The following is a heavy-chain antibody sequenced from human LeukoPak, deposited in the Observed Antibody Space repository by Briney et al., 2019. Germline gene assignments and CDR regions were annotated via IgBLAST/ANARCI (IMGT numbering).Heavy chain of an antibody. D-gene: IGHD5-18*01. Sequence: GASVKVSCKASGYTFTGYYIHWVRQAPGQGLEWMGWINPNSAGTNYAQKFQGRVTMTRDASISTAYMELSRLRSDDTAVYYCAREVDTYGWVGNRRGPPNAFDIWGQGTMVTVSS. CDR1: GYTFTGYY. J-gene: IGHJ3*02. CDR3: AREVDTYGWVGNRRGPPNAFDI. CDR2: INPNSAGT. V-gene: IGHV1-2*02.